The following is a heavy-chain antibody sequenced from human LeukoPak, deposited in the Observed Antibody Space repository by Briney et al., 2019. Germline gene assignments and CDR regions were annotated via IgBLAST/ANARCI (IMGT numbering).Heavy chain of an antibody. D-gene: IGHD2-2*02. CDR2: ISAYNGNT. J-gene: IGHJ2*01. V-gene: IGHV1-18*01. Sequence: ASVKVSCKASGYTFTSYGISWVRQAPGQGLEWMGWISAYNGNTNYAQKLQGRVTMTTDTSTGTAYMGLRSLRSDDTAVYYCARDADGDCSSTSCYTWYFDLWGRGTLVTVSS. CDR1: GYTFTSYG. CDR3: ARDADGDCSSTSCYTWYFDL.